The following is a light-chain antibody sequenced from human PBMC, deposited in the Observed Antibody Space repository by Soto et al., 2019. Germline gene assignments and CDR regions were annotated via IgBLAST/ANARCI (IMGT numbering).Light chain of an antibody. CDR3: QQYNNWPLG. CDR1: QNINNK. CDR2: DAF. Sequence: EIMMTQSPATLSVSPGERATLSCRASQNINNKIAWYQQKPGQAPRLLMSDAFTRATGIPARFSGSGSGTEFTLTISSLQSEDFAVYYCQQYNNWPLGFVGGTKVEIK. J-gene: IGKJ4*01. V-gene: IGKV3-15*01.